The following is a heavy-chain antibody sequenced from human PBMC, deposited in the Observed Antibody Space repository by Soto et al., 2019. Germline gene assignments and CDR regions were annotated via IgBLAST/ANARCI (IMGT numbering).Heavy chain of an antibody. V-gene: IGHV4-31*03. CDR2: ISYSGNP. CDR1: GGSISSGGHY. CDR3: ARSFTTTTHATWFAP. Sequence: QVQLQESGPGLVKPSQTLSLTCTVSGGSISSGGHYWSWIRQHPGKGLEWIGYISYSGNPYFNPSLQRRLVLXXDXSXXRFPLKFTSVTAADTAVYYCARSFTTTTHATWFAPWGQGTLVTVSS. D-gene: IGHD1-1*01. J-gene: IGHJ5*02.